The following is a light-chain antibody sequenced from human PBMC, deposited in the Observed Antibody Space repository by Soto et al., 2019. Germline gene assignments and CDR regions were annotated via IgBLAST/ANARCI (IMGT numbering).Light chain of an antibody. CDR3: QQYDNWPWGPFT. V-gene: IGKV3-15*01. CDR1: QSVNRN. CDR2: GAS. J-gene: IGKJ3*01. Sequence: EIVMTQSPAILSVSPGERVTLSCRASQSVNRNLAWYQQTPGQAPRPLIYGASSRATGTPDRFSGSASGTDFTLTITSLQSEDFAVYYCQQYDNWPWGPFTFGPGTRVDAK.